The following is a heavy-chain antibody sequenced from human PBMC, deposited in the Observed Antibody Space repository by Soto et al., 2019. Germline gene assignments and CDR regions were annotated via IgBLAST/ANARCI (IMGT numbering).Heavy chain of an antibody. CDR3: ARDPRNSNYYYYGMDV. Sequence: TLSLTCTVSGGSVSSGSYYWSWIRQPPGKGLEWIGYIYYSGSTNYNPSLKSRVTISVDTSKNQFSLKLSSVTAADTAVYYCARDPRNSNYYYYGMDVWGQGTTVTVSS. CDR2: IYYSGST. V-gene: IGHV4-61*01. J-gene: IGHJ6*02. CDR1: GGSVSSGSYY.